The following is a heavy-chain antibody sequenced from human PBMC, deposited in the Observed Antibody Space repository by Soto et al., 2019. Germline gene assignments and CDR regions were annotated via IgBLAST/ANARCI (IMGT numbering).Heavy chain of an antibody. D-gene: IGHD4-17*01. CDR1: GFTFSSYW. CDR2: INSDGSST. Sequence: GGSLRLSCAASGFTFSSYWMHWVRQAPGKGLVWVSRINSDGSSTSYADSVKGRFTISRDNAKNTLYLQMDSLRAEDTAVYYCARDPTTYGGNPDYWGQGTLVTVSS. J-gene: IGHJ4*02. V-gene: IGHV3-74*01. CDR3: ARDPTTYGGNPDY.